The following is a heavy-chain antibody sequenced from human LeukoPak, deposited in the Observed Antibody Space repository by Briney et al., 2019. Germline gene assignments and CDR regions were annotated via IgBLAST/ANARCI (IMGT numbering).Heavy chain of an antibody. CDR3: ATVRDIVVGGGPYYFDY. J-gene: IGHJ4*02. V-gene: IGHV1-2*02. CDR2: INANSGGT. CDR1: GYTFTAYY. D-gene: IGHD2-15*01. Sequence: ASVKVSCKASGYTFTAYYIHWVRQAPGQGLEWMGWINANSGGTDYAQKFQGRVTMTRDTSITTAYMELSRLKSDDTAVYYCATVRDIVVGGGPYYFDYWGQGTLVTVSS.